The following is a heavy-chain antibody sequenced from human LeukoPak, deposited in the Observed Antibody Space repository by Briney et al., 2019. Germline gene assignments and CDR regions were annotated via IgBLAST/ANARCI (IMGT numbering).Heavy chain of an antibody. D-gene: IGHD1-20*01. CDR2: INPNSGGT. J-gene: IGHJ4*02. CDR3: ASRVITGNTLSLDY. CDR1: GYTFTGYY. V-gene: IGHV1-2*06. Sequence: GASVKVSCKASGYTFTGYYMHWVRQAPGQGLEWMGRINPNSGGTNYAQKFQGRVTMTRDTSISTAYMELSRLRSDYTAVYYCASRVITGNTLSLDYWGQGTLVTVSS.